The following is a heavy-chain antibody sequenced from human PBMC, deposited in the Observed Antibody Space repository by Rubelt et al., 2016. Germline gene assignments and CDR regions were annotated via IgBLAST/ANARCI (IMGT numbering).Heavy chain of an antibody. Sequence: EVQLVESGGVLVQPGGSLRLSCAASGFTFSYNWMHWVRQVPGKGLVWVSYITSDGSIKAYADSGEGRLTISRDNAKNTLYLQMNSLRAEDTAVYYCVLGYYSLDDYWGQGTLVTVSS. D-gene: IGHD3-10*01. V-gene: IGHV3-74*03. CDR3: VLGYYSLDDY. J-gene: IGHJ4*02. CDR1: GFTFSYNW. CDR2: ITSDGSIK.